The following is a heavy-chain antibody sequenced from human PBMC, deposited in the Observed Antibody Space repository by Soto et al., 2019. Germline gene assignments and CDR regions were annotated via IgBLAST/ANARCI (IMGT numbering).Heavy chain of an antibody. V-gene: IGHV4-34*01. CDR3: ARLLYDSRGYYYFDY. CDR2: INHSGST. D-gene: IGHD3-22*01. CDR1: GGSFSGDY. Sequence: SGTLSLTCAVHGGSFSGDYWSWIRQPPGKGLEWIGEINHSGSTNYNPSLKSRVTISVDTSKNQFSLKVSSVTAADTAVYYCARLLYDSRGYYYFDYWGQGTLVTVSS. J-gene: IGHJ4*02.